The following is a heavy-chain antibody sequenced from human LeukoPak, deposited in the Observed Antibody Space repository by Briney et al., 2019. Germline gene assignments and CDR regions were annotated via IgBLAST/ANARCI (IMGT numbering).Heavy chain of an antibody. V-gene: IGHV1-8*03. CDR3: ARHRLHRVYYDSSGYYHDAFDI. D-gene: IGHD3-22*01. Sequence: ASVKVSCKASGYTFTSYDINWVRQATGQGLEWMGWMNPNSGNTGYAQKFQGRVTITRNTSISTAYMELSSLRSEDTAVYYCARHRLHRVYYDSSGYYHDAFDIWGQGTMVTVSS. CDR2: MNPNSGNT. CDR1: GYTFTSYD. J-gene: IGHJ3*02.